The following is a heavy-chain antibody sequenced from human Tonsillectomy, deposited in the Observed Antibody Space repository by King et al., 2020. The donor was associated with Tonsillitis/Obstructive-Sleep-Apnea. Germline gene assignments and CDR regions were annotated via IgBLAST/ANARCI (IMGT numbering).Heavy chain of an antibody. Sequence: QLVQSGGGLVQPGGSLRLSCAASGFTFSTYAMSWVRQAPGKGLEWVSAISGSGGSTYYADSVKGRFTISRDNSNNTLYLQMNSLRAEDTAVYYCAKDKACSGGSCYDGDYWGQGTLVTVSS. D-gene: IGHD2-15*01. V-gene: IGHV3-23*04. J-gene: IGHJ4*02. CDR3: AKDKACSGGSCYDGDY. CDR2: ISGSGGST. CDR1: GFTFSTYA.